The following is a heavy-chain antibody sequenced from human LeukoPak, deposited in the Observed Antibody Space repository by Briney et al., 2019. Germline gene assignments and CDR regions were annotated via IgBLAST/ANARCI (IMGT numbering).Heavy chain of an antibody. V-gene: IGHV3-7*03. Sequence: GGSLRLSCVFSGFTFSNYWMSWVRQAPGKGLEWVANIKQDESEKHYVDSVKGRFTISRDNAKNSLYLQMNSLRAEDTAVYYCNNREFWGQGTLVTVSS. CDR2: IKQDESEK. CDR3: NNREF. J-gene: IGHJ4*02. D-gene: IGHD3-10*01. CDR1: GFTFSNYW.